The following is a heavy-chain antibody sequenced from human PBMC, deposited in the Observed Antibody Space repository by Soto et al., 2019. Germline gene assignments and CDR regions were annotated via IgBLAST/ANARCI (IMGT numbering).Heavy chain of an antibody. D-gene: IGHD6-19*01. V-gene: IGHV1-2*02. Sequence: AASVKVSCKASGYTFTGYYMHWVRQAPGQGLEWMGWINPNSGGTNYAQKFQGRVTMTRDTSISTAYMELSRLRSDDTAVYYCARDTSKSSGSVFGYWGQGTLVTVSS. CDR2: INPNSGGT. CDR3: ARDTSKSSGSVFGY. CDR1: GYTFTGYY. J-gene: IGHJ4*02.